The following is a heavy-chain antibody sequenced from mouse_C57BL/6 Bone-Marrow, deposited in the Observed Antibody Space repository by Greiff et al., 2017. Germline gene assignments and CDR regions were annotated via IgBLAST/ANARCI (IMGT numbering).Heavy chain of an antibody. CDR1: GFNIKDDY. V-gene: IGHV14-4*01. J-gene: IGHJ2*01. CDR3: TTNLLLRLYYFDY. D-gene: IGHD1-1*01. CDR2: IDPENGDT. Sequence: EVQLVESGAELVRPGASVKLSCTASGFNIKDDYMHWVKQRPEQGLEWIGWIDPENGDTEYASKFQGKATITADTSSNTAYLQLSSLTSEDTAVYYCTTNLLLRLYYFDYWGQGTTLTVSS.